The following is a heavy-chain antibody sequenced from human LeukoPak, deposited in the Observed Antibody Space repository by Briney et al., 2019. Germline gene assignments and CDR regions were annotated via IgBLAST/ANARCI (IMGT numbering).Heavy chain of an antibody. CDR3: ARGVGYCSGDSCSNWFDP. D-gene: IGHD2-15*01. CDR1: GGSFSGYY. Sequence: SETLSLTCAVYGGSFSGYYWGWIRQPPGKGLEWIGSIYHTGSTYYNPSLKSRVTISVDTSKNQFSLKLSSATAADTAVYYCARGVGYCSGDSCSNWFDPWGQGTLVTVSS. J-gene: IGHJ5*02. CDR2: IYHTGST. V-gene: IGHV4-38-2*01.